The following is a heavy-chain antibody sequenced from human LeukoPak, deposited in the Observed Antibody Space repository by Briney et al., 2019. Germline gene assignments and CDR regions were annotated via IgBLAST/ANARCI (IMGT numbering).Heavy chain of an antibody. D-gene: IGHD6-13*01. V-gene: IGHV7-4-1*02. CDR3: ARGGYSSSWGLADAFDI. CDR2: INTNTGNP. CDR1: GYTFTNYA. Sequence: ASVKVSCKASGYTFTNYAMNWVRQAPGQGLEWMGWINTNTGNPTYAQGFTGRFVFSLDTSVSTAYLQISSLKAEDTAVYYCARGGYSSSWGLADAFDIWGQGTMVTVSS. J-gene: IGHJ3*02.